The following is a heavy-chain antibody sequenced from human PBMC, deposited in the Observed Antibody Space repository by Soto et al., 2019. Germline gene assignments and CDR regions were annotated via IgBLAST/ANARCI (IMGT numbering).Heavy chain of an antibody. CDR1: GASITSTTYF. CDR2: IYYSGKT. V-gene: IGHV4-39*01. CDR3: AKNLPRTGRFDY. J-gene: IGHJ4*02. Sequence: SETLSLTCSLSGASITSTTYFWAWIRQPPGKEMKRVGSIYYSGKTHNNTYLKKQATISVDRSRKQFSLQVSSVTAADTAVYYCAKNLPRTGRFDYWGQGTVVTVS.